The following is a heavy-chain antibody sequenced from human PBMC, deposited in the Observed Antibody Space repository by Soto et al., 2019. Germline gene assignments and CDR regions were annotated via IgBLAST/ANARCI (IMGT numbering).Heavy chain of an antibody. Sequence: QVQLIQSEAEVKKPGSSVRVSCTASGGIFGSHGFSWVRQAPGQRLAWVGGFIPIFRTLTYTEKFQARVRIAADESTNTVYLDLSRLTSEDTAVYYCVRDRRIYYSDPHDEFVASDYEVWGQGTMVSVSS. D-gene: IGHD3-22*01. CDR3: VRDRRIYYSDPHDEFVASDYEV. V-gene: IGHV1-69*01. CDR1: GGIFGSHG. J-gene: IGHJ3*01. CDR2: FIPIFRTL.